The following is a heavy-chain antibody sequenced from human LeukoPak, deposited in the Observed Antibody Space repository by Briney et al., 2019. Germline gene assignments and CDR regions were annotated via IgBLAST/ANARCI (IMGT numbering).Heavy chain of an antibody. CDR2: ISYDGSNK. J-gene: IGHJ4*02. CDR1: GFTFSSYA. Sequence: GGSLRLSCAASGFTFSSYAMHWVRQAPGKGLEWVAVISYDGSNKYYADSVKGRFTISRDNSKNTLYLQMNSLRAEDTAVYYCARTPGEYSSGWYGGYYFDYWGQGTLVTVSS. CDR3: ARTPGEYSSGWYGGYYFDY. V-gene: IGHV3-30-3*01. D-gene: IGHD6-19*01.